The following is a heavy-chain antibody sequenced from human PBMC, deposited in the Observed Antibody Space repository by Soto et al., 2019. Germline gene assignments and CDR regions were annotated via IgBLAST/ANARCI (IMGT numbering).Heavy chain of an antibody. Sequence: PGGSLRLSCVASGLTFGSRAMSLVRQSTGEGLEWVSTITDTGGDAKYADSVRGRFAISRDNSKNTLYLQMSALRAADTAVYYCAARHFRSGPRTDTRLDYWGQGTLVTVSS. J-gene: IGHJ4*02. CDR2: ITDTGGDA. V-gene: IGHV3-23*01. CDR3: AARHFRSGPRTDTRLDY. CDR1: GLTFGSRA. D-gene: IGHD3-3*02.